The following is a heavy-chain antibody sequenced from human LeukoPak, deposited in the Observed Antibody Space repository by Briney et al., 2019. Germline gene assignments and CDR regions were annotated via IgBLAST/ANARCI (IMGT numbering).Heavy chain of an antibody. CDR1: GGSISCGDYY. J-gene: IGHJ4*02. V-gene: IGHV4-30-4*01. Sequence: SETLSLTCTVSGGSISCGDYYWSWIRQPPGKGLKWIGYIFYSGNTYYNPSLKSRVPISVDTSKNQFSLKLSSVTAADTAVYYCARLRPRKYSSFGHYFDYWGQGTLVTVSS. CDR3: ARLRPRKYSSFGHYFDY. D-gene: IGHD6-6*01. CDR2: IFYSGNT.